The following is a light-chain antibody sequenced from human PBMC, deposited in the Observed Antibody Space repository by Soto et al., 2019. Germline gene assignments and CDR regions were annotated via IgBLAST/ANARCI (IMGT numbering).Light chain of an antibody. V-gene: IGLV2-14*01. CDR3: SSYTSSGTYV. CDR2: DAS. Sequence: QSALAQPASLSGSPVQSITLSCTGTSSDVGGYNYVSWYQQHPGKAPKVMIYDASNRPSGVSNRFSGSKSGNTASLTISGLQAEDEADYFCSSYTSSGTYVFGTGTKVTVL. CDR1: SSDVGGYNY. J-gene: IGLJ1*01.